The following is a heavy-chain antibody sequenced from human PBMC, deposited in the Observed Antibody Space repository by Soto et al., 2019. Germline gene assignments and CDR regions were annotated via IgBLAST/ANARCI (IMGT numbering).Heavy chain of an antibody. CDR1: GGSVSVYY. CDR2: VSHSGSP. V-gene: IGHV4-34*01. J-gene: IGHJ6*02. CDR3: ARDRKKTYFYNYGLDV. Sequence: SETLSLTCAVYGGSVSVYYWGWVRQPPGEGLEWLGEVSHSGSPKYNPSLKSRVIMSIDTSKNQFSLNLTSVTAADTAVYYCARDRKKTYFYNYGLDVWGQGTAVTVSS.